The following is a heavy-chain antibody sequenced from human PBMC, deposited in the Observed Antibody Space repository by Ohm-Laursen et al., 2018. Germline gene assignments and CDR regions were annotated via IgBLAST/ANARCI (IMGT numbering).Heavy chain of an antibody. J-gene: IGHJ4*02. D-gene: IGHD5-12*01. CDR1: GFTFSNFW. Sequence: SLRLSCTASGFTFSNFWMSWVRQAPGKGLEWVASIKQDGTEKHYVESMQGRFTISRDNAKNSVYLQMNSLRAEDTAVYYCAKTWLFRGYDYYFDYWGQGTLVTVSS. V-gene: IGHV3-7*01. CDR3: AKTWLFRGYDYYFDY. CDR2: IKQDGTEK.